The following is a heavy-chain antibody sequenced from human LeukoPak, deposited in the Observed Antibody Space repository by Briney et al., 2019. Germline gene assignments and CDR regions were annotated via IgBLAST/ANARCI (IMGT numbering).Heavy chain of an antibody. D-gene: IGHD4-17*01. CDR2: IKEDGSEK. Sequence: GGSLRLSCAASGFSFSRYWMTWVRQAPGKGLEWVANIKEDGSEKNHVDSLKDRFTISRDNAKNSVFLQMNNLRAEDTAIYYCARDIRYGDSDYWGQGTLVTVSS. J-gene: IGHJ4*02. V-gene: IGHV3-7*05. CDR1: GFSFSRYW. CDR3: ARDIRYGDSDY.